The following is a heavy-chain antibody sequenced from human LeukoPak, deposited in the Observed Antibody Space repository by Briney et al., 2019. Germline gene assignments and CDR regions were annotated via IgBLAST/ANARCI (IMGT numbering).Heavy chain of an antibody. CDR2: IETDGDQR. J-gene: IGHJ4*02. CDR1: GFTLRDYW. CDR3: ARDIPSGFYTPDY. Sequence: PGGPLRLSCLASGFTLRDYWMSWFGRAPGWGRSGLANIETDGDQRNYVDSVKGRFAISRDNARNSLYLQMNSLRVEDTAVYYCARDIPSGFYTPDYWGRGTLVTVSS. V-gene: IGHV3-7*01. D-gene: IGHD5-12*01.